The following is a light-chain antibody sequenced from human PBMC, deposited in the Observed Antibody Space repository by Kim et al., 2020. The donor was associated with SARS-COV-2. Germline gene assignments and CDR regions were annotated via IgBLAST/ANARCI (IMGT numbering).Light chain of an antibody. CDR1: QDISRY. V-gene: IGKV1-39*01. J-gene: IGKJ3*01. Sequence: DIQMTQSPSSLSASVGDRVTITCRASQDISRYLNWYQQKPGKAPKLLVYAASTLQSAVPSRFSGSGSGTDFTLTISSLQPEDFATYSCQQTYSTPLTFGPGTKVDIK. CDR3: QQTYSTPLT. CDR2: AAS.